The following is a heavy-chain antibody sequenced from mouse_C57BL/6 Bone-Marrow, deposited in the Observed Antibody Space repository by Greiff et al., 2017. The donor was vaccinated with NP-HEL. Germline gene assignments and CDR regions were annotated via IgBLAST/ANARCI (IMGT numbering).Heavy chain of an antibody. J-gene: IGHJ4*01. CDR3: ASFYDHYYYAMDY. CDR1: GFTFSSYG. Sequence: EVHLVESGGELVKPGGSLKLSCAASGFTFSSYGMSWVRQTPDKSLEWVATISSGGSYTYYPDSVKGRFTISRDNDKNTLYLQMNSLKSEDTAMDYCASFYDHYYYAMDYWGQGTSVTVSS. V-gene: IGHV5-6*01. D-gene: IGHD2-3*01. CDR2: ISSGGSYT.